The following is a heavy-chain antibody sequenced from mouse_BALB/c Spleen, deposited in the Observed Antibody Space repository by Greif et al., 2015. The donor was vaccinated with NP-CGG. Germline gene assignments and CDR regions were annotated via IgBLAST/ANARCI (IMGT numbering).Heavy chain of an antibody. CDR3: ARERTWDYAMDY. Sequence: EVMLVESGGGLVQPGGSRKLSCAASGFTFSSFGMHWARQAPEKGLEWVAYISSGSSTIYYADTVKGRFTISRDNPKNTLFLQMTSLRSEDTAMYYCARERTWDYAMDYWGQGTSVTVSS. CDR2: ISSGSSTI. D-gene: IGHD4-1*01. V-gene: IGHV5-17*02. J-gene: IGHJ4*01. CDR1: GFTFSSFG.